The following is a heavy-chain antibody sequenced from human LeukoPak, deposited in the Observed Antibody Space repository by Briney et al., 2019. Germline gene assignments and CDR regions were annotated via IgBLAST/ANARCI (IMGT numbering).Heavy chain of an antibody. D-gene: IGHD2-21*02. CDR3: ARGRADYYFDY. CDR1: VFTFSGYS. CDR2: ISSGSSTI. J-gene: IGHJ4*02. Sequence: GGSLRLSCAASVFTFSGYSMNWVRQAPGKGLEWVSYISSGSSTIYYADSVRGRFTISRDNAKSSLHLQMNSLRAEDTAAYYCARGRADYYFDYWSQGTLVTVSS. V-gene: IGHV3-48*01.